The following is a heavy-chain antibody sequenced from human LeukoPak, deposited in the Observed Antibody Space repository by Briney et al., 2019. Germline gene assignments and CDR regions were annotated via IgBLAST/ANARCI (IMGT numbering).Heavy chain of an antibody. CDR3: ARDELGYSLGIFDY. J-gene: IGHJ4*02. D-gene: IGHD5-18*01. V-gene: IGHV3-30*04. CDR2: ISYDGSNK. Sequence: GGSLRLSCAASGFTFSSYAMHWVRQAPGKGLEWVAVISYDGSNKYYADSVKGRFTISRDNSKNTLYLQMNSLRAEDTAVYYCARDELGYSLGIFDYWDQGTLVTVSS. CDR1: GFTFSSYA.